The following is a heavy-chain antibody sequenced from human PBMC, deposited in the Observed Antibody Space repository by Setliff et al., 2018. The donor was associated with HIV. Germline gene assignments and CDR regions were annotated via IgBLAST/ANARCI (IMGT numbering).Heavy chain of an antibody. CDR3: AREDCSGGSCYGSDY. D-gene: IGHD2-15*01. Sequence: ASVKVSCKASGYTFTSYYMHWVRQAPGQGLEWMGIINPSSGSTSYAQKFQGRVTMTRDTSTSTVYMELSSLRSEDTAVYYCAREDCSGGSCYGSDYWGQGTLVTVSS. CDR1: GYTFTSYY. V-gene: IGHV1-46*01. J-gene: IGHJ4*02. CDR2: INPSSGST.